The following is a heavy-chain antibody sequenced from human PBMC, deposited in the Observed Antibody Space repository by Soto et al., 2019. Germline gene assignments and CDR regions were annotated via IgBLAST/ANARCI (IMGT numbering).Heavy chain of an antibody. V-gene: IGHV3-48*01. CDR2: ISSSSGTI. Sequence: GGSLRLSCTASGFTFSDYSMNWVRHAPGKGLEWVSYISSSSGTIHYADSVKGRFTISRDNSKSTLYLQMDSLRPDDTAVYYCAKDIFRGVPDYFDYWGHGTLVTVSS. J-gene: IGHJ4*01. CDR3: AKDIFRGVPDYFDY. CDR1: GFTFSDYS. D-gene: IGHD3-10*01.